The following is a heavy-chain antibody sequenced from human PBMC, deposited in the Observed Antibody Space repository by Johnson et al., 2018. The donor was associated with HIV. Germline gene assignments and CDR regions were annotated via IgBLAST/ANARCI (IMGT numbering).Heavy chain of an antibody. J-gene: IGHJ3*02. Sequence: VLLVESGGGVVQPGRSLRLSCAASGFTFSSYGMHWVRQAPGKGLEWVANIKQDGSEKYYVDSVKGRFTISRDNAKNSLYLQMNSLRAEDTAVYYCAREPRIAAFRDAFDIWGQGTMVTVSS. CDR2: IKQDGSEK. D-gene: IGHD6-6*01. CDR1: GFTFSSYG. CDR3: AREPRIAAFRDAFDI. V-gene: IGHV3-7*03.